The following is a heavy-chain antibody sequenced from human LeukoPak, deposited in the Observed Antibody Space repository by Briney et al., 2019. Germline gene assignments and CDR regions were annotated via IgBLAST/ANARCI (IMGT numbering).Heavy chain of an antibody. J-gene: IGHJ4*02. CDR3: ARGGPQIGYNIWEIDY. D-gene: IGHD5-24*01. CDR2: IYHSGTT. CDR1: GFTFSNAW. V-gene: IGHV4-4*02. Sequence: PGGSLRLSCAASGFTFSNAWMSWVRQAPGKGLEWVGSIYHSGTTYYNPSLKSRVTMSVDTSRNQFSLKLSSVTAADTAVYYCARGGPQIGYNIWEIDYWGQGTLVTVSS.